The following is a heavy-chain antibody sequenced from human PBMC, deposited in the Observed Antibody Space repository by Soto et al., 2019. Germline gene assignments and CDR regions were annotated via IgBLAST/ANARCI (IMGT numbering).Heavy chain of an antibody. CDR2: ISAYNGNT. D-gene: IGHD6-19*01. Sequence: GASVKVSCKASGYTFTSYGISWVRQAPGKGLEWMGWISAYNGNTNYAQKLQGRVTINPDTSKNQFSLQLNSVTPEDTAVYYCARLPGDSSGWAQGYYGMDVWGQGTTVTVSS. J-gene: IGHJ6*02. CDR1: GYTFTSYG. V-gene: IGHV1-18*01. CDR3: ARLPGDSSGWAQGYYGMDV.